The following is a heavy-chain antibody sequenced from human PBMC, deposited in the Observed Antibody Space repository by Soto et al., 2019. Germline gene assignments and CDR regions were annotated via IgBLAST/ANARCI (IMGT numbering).Heavy chain of an antibody. D-gene: IGHD5-18*01. CDR2: IYPGDSHT. Sequence: PGESLKISCKGSGYSFTSYWIAWVRQVAGKGLEWLGIIYPGDSHTTYSPSFQGQVTISADKSISTAYLQWTSLKASDTAMYYCARSYSYGYYSDYWGQGTLVTVSS. V-gene: IGHV5-51*01. CDR3: ARSYSYGYYSDY. J-gene: IGHJ4*02. CDR1: GYSFTSYW.